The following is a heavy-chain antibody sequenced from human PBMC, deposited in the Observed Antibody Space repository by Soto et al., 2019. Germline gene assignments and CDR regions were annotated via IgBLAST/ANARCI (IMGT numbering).Heavy chain of an antibody. Sequence: GGSLRLSCSASGFTFSSYAMHWVRQAPGKGLEYVSAISSNGGSTYYADSVKGRFTISRDNSKNTLYLQMSSLRAEDTAVYYCVKEAVQERLGYCSGGSCYSLGLDYWGQGTLVTVSS. CDR1: GFTFSSYA. CDR2: ISSNGGST. D-gene: IGHD2-15*01. V-gene: IGHV3-64D*08. J-gene: IGHJ4*02. CDR3: VKEAVQERLGYCSGGSCYSLGLDY.